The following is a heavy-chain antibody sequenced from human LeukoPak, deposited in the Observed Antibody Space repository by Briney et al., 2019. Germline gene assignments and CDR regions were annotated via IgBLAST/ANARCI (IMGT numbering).Heavy chain of an antibody. CDR3: ARVQPEEWVSIFGVVKEYYYMDV. J-gene: IGHJ6*03. D-gene: IGHD3-3*01. CDR1: GGTFSSYT. CDR2: IIPTLGIA. V-gene: IGHV1-69*02. Sequence: ASVKVSCKASGGTFSSYTISRVRQAPGQGLEWMGRIIPTLGIASYAQKFQGRVTITADKSTSTAYMELSSLRSEDTAVYYCARVQPEEWVSIFGVVKEYYYMDVWGKGTTVTVSS.